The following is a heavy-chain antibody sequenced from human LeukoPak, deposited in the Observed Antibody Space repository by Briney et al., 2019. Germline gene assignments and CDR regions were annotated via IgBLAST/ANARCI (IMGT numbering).Heavy chain of an antibody. D-gene: IGHD6-13*01. V-gene: IGHV4-59*02. J-gene: IGHJ6*03. CDR2: VYYSGTT. Sequence: SETLSLTCAVSGGSVTSYYWSWVRQVPGKGLEWIGYVYYSGTTNYNPSLKSRVTISVDTSKNQFSLKLSSVTAADTAVYYCARGDIAAAGTAYYYYYYMDVWGKGTTVTVSS. CDR1: GGSVTSYY. CDR3: ARGDIAAAGTAYYYYYYMDV.